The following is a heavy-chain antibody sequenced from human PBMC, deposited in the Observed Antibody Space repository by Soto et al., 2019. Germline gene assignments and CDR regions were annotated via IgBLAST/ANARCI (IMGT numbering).Heavy chain of an antibody. CDR1: GYTFTCYG. V-gene: IGHV1-18*01. CDR2: ISAYNGNT. CDR3: ATTGGLLCFGELLMSGIHWFAP. J-gene: IGHJ5*02. Sequence: ASVKVSCKASGYTFTCYGISWVRQAPGQGLEWMGWISAYNGNTNYAQKLQGRVTMTTDTSTSTVYMELRSLRSDDTAVYYCATTGGLLCFGELLMSGIHWFAPWARGTLVPVS. D-gene: IGHD3-10*01.